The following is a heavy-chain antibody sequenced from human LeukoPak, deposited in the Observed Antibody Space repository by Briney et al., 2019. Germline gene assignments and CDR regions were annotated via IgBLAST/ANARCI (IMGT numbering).Heavy chain of an antibody. CDR1: GGSISTYY. J-gene: IGHJ5*02. D-gene: IGHD1-20*01. CDR3: ERADNWNYGNWFDP. CDR2: IYFSGST. Sequence: SETLSLTCTVSGGSISTYYWSWIRQPPGKGLEWIGYIYFSGSTKYNPSLKSRVTMSLDTSKNQFSLRLTSVTAADTAVYYCERADNWNYGNWFDPWGQGTLVSVSS. V-gene: IGHV4-59*01.